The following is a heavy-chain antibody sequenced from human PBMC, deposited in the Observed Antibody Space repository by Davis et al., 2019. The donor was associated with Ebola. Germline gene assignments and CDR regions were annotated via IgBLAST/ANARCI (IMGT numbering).Heavy chain of an antibody. Sequence: SETLSLTCTVSGGSISSYYWSWTRQPPGKGLEWIGYIYYSGSTNYNPSLKSRVTISVDTSKNQFSLKLSSVTAADTAVYYCARWDYDFWSGYYTPNWFDPWGQGTLVTVSS. J-gene: IGHJ5*02. CDR3: ARWDYDFWSGYYTPNWFDP. V-gene: IGHV4-59*08. CDR2: IYYSGST. D-gene: IGHD3-3*01. CDR1: GGSISSYY.